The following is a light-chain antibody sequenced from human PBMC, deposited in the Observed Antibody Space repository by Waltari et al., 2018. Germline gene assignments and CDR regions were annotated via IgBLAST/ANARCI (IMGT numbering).Light chain of an antibody. CDR1: QSVSNNF. CDR2: SAS. Sequence: EIVLTQSPGTLSLSPGDRATLSCRASQSVSNNFLAWYQQRPGQTPRLPTYSASNRASGIPGRFSGSGSGTDFTLTITRLEPEDAAVYYCQQFQTSPRTFGGGTKVEVK. CDR3: QQFQTSPRT. V-gene: IGKV3-20*01. J-gene: IGKJ4*02.